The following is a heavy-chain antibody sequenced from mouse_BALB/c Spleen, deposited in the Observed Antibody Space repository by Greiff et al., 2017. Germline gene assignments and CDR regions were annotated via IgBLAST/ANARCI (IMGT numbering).Heavy chain of an antibody. CDR3: ARGGYRYDDGIYAMDY. Sequence: EVKLMESGGGLVKPGGSLKLSCAASGFTFSDYYMYWVRQTPEKRLEWVATISDGGSYTYYPDSVKGRFTISRDNAKNNLYLQMSSLKSEDTAMYYCARGGYRYDDGIYAMDYWGQGTSVTVSS. D-gene: IGHD2-14*01. V-gene: IGHV5-4*02. J-gene: IGHJ4*01. CDR1: GFTFSDYY. CDR2: ISDGGSYT.